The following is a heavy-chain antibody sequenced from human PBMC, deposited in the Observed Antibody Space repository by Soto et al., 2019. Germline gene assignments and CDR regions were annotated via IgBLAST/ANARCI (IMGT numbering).Heavy chain of an antibody. Sequence: ASVKVSCKASGYTFTSCGISWVRQAPGQGLEWLGWISAQNGHTRYAQKLQGRITMTTDTSTSTAYMELRSLRSDDTAVYYCARDLDGSGSYYTGYWGQGTLVTVSS. CDR3: ARDLDGSGSYYTGY. J-gene: IGHJ4*02. V-gene: IGHV1-18*01. D-gene: IGHD3-10*01. CDR2: ISAQNGHT. CDR1: GYTFTSCG.